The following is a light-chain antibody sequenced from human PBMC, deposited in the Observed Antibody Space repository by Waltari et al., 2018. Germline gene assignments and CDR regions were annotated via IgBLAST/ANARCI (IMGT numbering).Light chain of an antibody. CDR1: HSVSSDY. V-gene: IGKV3-20*01. CDR2: GAS. J-gene: IGKJ2*01. CDR3: QRYGTSPMYT. Sequence: ETVLTQSPGTLTLSPGASATLYCRSSHSVSSDYLACYQQKPGQAPRLLIYGASNRATGIPDRFSGSGSGTDFALTISRLEPEDSAVYYCQRYGTSPMYTFGQGTKLEIQ.